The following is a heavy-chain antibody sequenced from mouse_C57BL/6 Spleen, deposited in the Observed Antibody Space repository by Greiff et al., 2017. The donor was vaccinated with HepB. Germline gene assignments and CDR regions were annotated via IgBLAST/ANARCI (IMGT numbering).Heavy chain of an antibody. J-gene: IGHJ3*01. V-gene: IGHV1-26*01. CDR1: GYTFTDYY. CDR3: ARPSTMIRRWFAY. CDR2: INPNNGGT. D-gene: IGHD2-4*01. Sequence: VQLQQSGPELVKPGASVKISCKASGYTFTDYYMNWVKQSHGKSLEWIGDINPNNGGTSYNQKFKGKATLTVDKSSSTAYMELRSLTSEDSAVYYCARPSTMIRRWFAYWGQGTLVTVSA.